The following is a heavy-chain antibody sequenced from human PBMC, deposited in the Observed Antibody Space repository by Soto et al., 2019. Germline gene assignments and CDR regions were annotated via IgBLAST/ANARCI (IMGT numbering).Heavy chain of an antibody. CDR1: GASITYYY. CDR3: ARGGGSPYHNHEFDF. CDR2: FSSTGST. J-gene: IGHJ4*02. V-gene: IGHV4-59*01. Sequence: QVQLQESGPGLVKPSETLSLTCAVSGASITYYYWNWIRQPPGRGLEWIVSFSSTGSTVYNPSLRSRAPISLATSKNQFSLTLNSVTAADTAVYYCARGGGSPYHNHEFDFWGQGTLVTVSS. D-gene: IGHD6-13*01.